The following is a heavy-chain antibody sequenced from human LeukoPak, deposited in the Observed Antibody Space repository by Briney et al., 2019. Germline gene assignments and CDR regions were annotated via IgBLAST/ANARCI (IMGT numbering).Heavy chain of an antibody. Sequence: GGSLRLSCAVSGLTLRGSIMPWVRQAPGKGLEWVSSISSSGSEIYYADSVNGRFTISRDNGENSLYLEMNTLRGDDTAVYYCTRGTMIIRMGFVFWGRGTLVTVSS. V-gene: IGHV3-21*06. J-gene: IGHJ2*01. CDR2: ISSSGSEI. CDR3: TRGTMIIRMGFVF. D-gene: IGHD3-22*01. CDR1: GLTLRGSI.